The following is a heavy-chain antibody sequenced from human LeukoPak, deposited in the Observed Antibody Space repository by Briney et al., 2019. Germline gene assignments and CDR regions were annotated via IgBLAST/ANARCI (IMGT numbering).Heavy chain of an antibody. CDR1: GFSLSTYG. Sequence: PGGSLRLSCAASGFSLSTYGVSWVRQPPGKGLEWVSGITGTGGSTYYADSVKGRFTVSRDTSKNTLYLQMNSLRAEDTAIYYCAKDHGTAVAGFYYWGQGTLVTVSP. CDR2: ITGTGGST. J-gene: IGHJ4*02. D-gene: IGHD6-19*01. CDR3: AKDHGTAVAGFYY. V-gene: IGHV3-23*01.